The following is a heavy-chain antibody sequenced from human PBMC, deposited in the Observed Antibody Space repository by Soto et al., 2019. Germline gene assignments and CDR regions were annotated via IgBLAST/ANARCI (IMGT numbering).Heavy chain of an antibody. CDR3: ASPGISSGIAAAGWIPFDY. J-gene: IGHJ4*02. Sequence: QLQLQESGPGLVKPSETLSLTCTVSGGSISSSSYYWGWIRQPPGKGLEWIGSIYYSGSTYYNPSLKSRVTISVDTSKNQFSLKLSSVTAADTAVYYCASPGISSGIAAAGWIPFDYWGQGTLVTVSS. CDR1: GGSISSSSYY. D-gene: IGHD6-13*01. CDR2: IYYSGST. V-gene: IGHV4-39*01.